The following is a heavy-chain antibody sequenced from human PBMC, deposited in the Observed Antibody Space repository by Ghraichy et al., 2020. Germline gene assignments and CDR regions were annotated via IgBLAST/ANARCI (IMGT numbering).Heavy chain of an antibody. D-gene: IGHD1-26*01. CDR3: ARQVGATDFDY. J-gene: IGHJ4*02. CDR1: GGSISSSSYY. CDR2: IYYSGST. Sequence: SETLSLTCTVSGGSISSSSYYWGWIRQPPGKGLEWIGSIYYSGSTYYNPSLKSRVTISVDTSKNQFSLKLSSVTAADTAVYYCARQVGATDFDYWGQGTLVTVS. V-gene: IGHV4-39*01.